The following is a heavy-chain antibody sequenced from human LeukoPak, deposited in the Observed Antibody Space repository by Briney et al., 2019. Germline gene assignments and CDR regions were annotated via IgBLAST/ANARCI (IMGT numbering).Heavy chain of an antibody. D-gene: IGHD3-22*01. J-gene: IGHJ4*02. CDR2: MNPNSGNT. CDR3: ARGPYDSSESDY. Sequence: ASVKVSCKASGYTFTSYDINWVRQATGQGLEWMGWMNPNSGNTGYAQKFQGRVTMTRNTSVSTAYMELSSLRSEDTAVYYCARGPYDSSESDYWGQGTLVTVSS. V-gene: IGHV1-8*01. CDR1: GYTFTSYD.